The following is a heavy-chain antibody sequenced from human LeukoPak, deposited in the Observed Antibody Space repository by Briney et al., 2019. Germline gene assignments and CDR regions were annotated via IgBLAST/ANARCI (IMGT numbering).Heavy chain of an antibody. CDR2: IYSGGST. Sequence: PEGSLRLSCVASGFTVSSNYMSWVRQAPGKGLEWVSVIYSGGSTYYADSVKGRFTISRDNSKNTLYLQMNSLRAEDTAVYYCAREERYYYDSSGLDYWGQGTLVTVSS. V-gene: IGHV3-66*02. J-gene: IGHJ4*02. CDR3: AREERYYYDSSGLDY. D-gene: IGHD3-22*01. CDR1: GFTVSSNY.